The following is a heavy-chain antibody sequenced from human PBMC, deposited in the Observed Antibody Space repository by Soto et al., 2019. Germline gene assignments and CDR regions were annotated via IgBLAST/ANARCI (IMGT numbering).Heavy chain of an antibody. J-gene: IGHJ6*02. Sequence: VQLVQSGAEVKKPGSSVKVSCKASGGTFSTYGISWVRRAPGQGLEWMGGIIRLFGSADFAQKFQGRVTITADESTGTVYMELNSLRSEDTAVYYCARIKRPPKGGYIYYYYGLDVWGQGTTVTVSS. V-gene: IGHV1-69*01. CDR3: ARIKRPPKGGYIYYYYGLDV. D-gene: IGHD1-1*01. CDR1: GGTFSTYG. CDR2: IIRLFGSA.